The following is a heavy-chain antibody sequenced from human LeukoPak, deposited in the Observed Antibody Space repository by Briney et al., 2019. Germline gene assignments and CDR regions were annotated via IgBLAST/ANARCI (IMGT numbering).Heavy chain of an antibody. CDR1: GFTFSSYE. Sequence: GSLRLSCAASGFTFSSYEMNWVRQAPGKGLEWVSYISSSGSTIYYADSVKGRFTISRDNAKNSLYLQMNSLRAEDTAVYYCARDGSVEMAVDYWGQGTLVTVSS. J-gene: IGHJ4*02. V-gene: IGHV3-48*03. CDR3: ARDGSVEMAVDY. D-gene: IGHD5-24*01. CDR2: ISSSGSTI.